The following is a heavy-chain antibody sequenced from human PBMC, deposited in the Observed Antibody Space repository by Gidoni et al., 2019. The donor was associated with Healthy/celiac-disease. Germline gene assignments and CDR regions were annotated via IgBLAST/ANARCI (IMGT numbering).Heavy chain of an antibody. J-gene: IGHJ6*02. CDR2: IIPIFGIA. V-gene: IGHV1-69*04. Sequence: QVQLVQSGAEVKKPGSSVKVSCKASGGTFSSYAISWVRQAPGQGLEWMGRIIPIFGIANYAQKFQGRVTITADKSTSTAYMELSSLRSEDTAVYYCARDQGDTAMGDYYYGMDVWGQGTTVTVSS. CDR1: GGTFSSYA. CDR3: ARDQGDTAMGDYYYGMDV. D-gene: IGHD5-18*01.